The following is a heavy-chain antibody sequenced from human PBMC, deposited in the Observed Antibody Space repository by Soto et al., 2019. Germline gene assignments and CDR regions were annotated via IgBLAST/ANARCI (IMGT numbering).Heavy chain of an antibody. J-gene: IGHJ4*02. CDR1: GGSISSGGYY. D-gene: IGHD3-22*01. CDR2: IYYSGST. Sequence: ASETLSLTCTVSGGSISSGGYYWSWIRQHPGKGLEWIGYIYYSGSTYYNPSLKSRVTISVDTSKNQFSLKLSSVTAADTAVYYCAREVYSSGYYDYWGQGTLVTVSS. CDR3: AREVYSSGYYDY. V-gene: IGHV4-31*03.